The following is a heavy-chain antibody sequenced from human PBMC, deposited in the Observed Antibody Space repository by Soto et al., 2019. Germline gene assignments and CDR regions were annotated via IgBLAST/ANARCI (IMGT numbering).Heavy chain of an antibody. CDR3: ARGVGSSPPQY. V-gene: IGHV4-59*01. CDR1: GGSISVYY. Sequence: QVQLQESGPGQVKPSETLSLTCTISGGSISVYYWSWIRQPPGQGLEWIGYIYASGSPYYNPSLKSRVTISADTSKNQISLKLTSPTAADMAVYYCARGVGSSPPQYWGRGTLVTVSS. D-gene: IGHD1-26*01. J-gene: IGHJ4*02. CDR2: IYASGSP.